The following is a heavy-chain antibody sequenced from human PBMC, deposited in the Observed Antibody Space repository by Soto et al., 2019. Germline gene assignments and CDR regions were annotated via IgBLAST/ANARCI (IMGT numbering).Heavy chain of an antibody. V-gene: IGHV1-69*06. D-gene: IGHD6-13*01. CDR2: IIPIFGTA. J-gene: IGHJ5*02. Sequence: ASVKVSCKASGGTFSSDAISWVRQAPGQGLEWMGGIIPIFGTANYAQKFQGRVTITADKSTSTAYMELSSLRSEDTAVYYCARSWLRKPSIAAAGTSWFDPWGQGTLVTVSS. CDR1: GGTFSSDA. CDR3: ARSWLRKPSIAAAGTSWFDP.